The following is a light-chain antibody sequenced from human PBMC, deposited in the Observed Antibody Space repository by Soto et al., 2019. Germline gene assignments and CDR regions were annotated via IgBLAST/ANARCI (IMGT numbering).Light chain of an antibody. CDR1: QSITMW. J-gene: IGKJ1*01. CDR3: QQWTDYSRT. V-gene: IGKV1-5*03. Sequence: DIHMTQSPSTLSASVGDRVTITCRASQSITMWLAWYQQKPGKAPNLLIYKTSSLESGVPSRFSGSGSGTEFTLTISSLQPDDFATYYCQQWTDYSRTFVQGTKVEVK. CDR2: KTS.